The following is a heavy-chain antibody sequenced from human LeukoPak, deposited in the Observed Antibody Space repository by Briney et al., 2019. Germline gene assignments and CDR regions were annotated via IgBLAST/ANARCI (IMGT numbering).Heavy chain of an antibody. Sequence: PGGSLRLSCAASGFTFSSYATSWVRQAPGKGLEWVSAISGSGGSTYYADSVKGRFTISRDNSKNTLYLQMNSLRAEGTAVYYCAKSRGSNYYDSSGYYPLGYWGQGTLVTVSS. V-gene: IGHV3-23*01. CDR3: AKSRGSNYYDSSGYYPLGY. J-gene: IGHJ4*02. CDR2: ISGSGGST. CDR1: GFTFSSYA. D-gene: IGHD3-22*01.